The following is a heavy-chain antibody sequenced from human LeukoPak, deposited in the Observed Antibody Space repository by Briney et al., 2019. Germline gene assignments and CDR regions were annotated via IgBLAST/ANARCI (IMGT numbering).Heavy chain of an antibody. J-gene: IGHJ4*02. CDR1: GFSFSTYG. CDR3: AKDGCSGGSCQADY. V-gene: IGHV3-30*18. Sequence: PGRSLRLSCVASGFSFSTYGMHWVRQAPGKGLEWVAVISSDASNQHYTDSVKGRFAISRDNSRNTLYLQMNSLRYGDTAVYYCAKDGCSGGSCQADYWGQGTLVTVSS. D-gene: IGHD2-15*01. CDR2: ISSDASNQ.